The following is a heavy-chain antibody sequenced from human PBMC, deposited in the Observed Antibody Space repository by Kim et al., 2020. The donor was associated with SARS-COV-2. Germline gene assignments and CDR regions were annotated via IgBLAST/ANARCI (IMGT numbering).Heavy chain of an antibody. D-gene: IGHD4-4*01. V-gene: IGHV4-34*01. J-gene: IGHJ5*02. CDR1: GGSFSGYY. CDR3: ARGRRSNYSNWSWFDP. CDR2: INHSGST. Sequence: SETLSLTCAVYGGSFSGYYWSWIRQPPGKGLEWIGEINHSGSTNYNPSLKSRVTISVDTSENQFSLKLSSVTAADTAVYYCARGRRSNYSNWSWFDPWGQGTLVTVSS.